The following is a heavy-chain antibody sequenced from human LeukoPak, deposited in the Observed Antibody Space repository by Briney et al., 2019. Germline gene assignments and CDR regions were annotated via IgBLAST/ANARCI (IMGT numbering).Heavy chain of an antibody. CDR2: ISSSGSTI. V-gene: IGHV3-11*01. CDR1: RFTFSDYY. J-gene: IGHJ4*02. D-gene: IGHD1/OR15-1a*01. Sequence: KPGGSLRLSCAASRFTFSDYYMSWIRQAPGKGLEWVSYISSSGSTIYYADSVKGRFTISRDNAKNSLYLQMNSLKAEDMALYYCAKDLTPEHGPFDYWGQGTLATVSS. CDR3: AKDLTPEHGPFDY.